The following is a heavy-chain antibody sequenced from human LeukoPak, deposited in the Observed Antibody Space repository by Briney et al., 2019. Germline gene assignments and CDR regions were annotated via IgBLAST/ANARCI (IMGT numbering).Heavy chain of an antibody. J-gene: IGHJ4*02. CDR1: GFTFSSYG. Sequence: VGSLRLSCAASGFTFSSYGMHWVRQAPGKGLEWVAFIRFDGSYKDYADSVKGRFTISRDKSKNTLYLQMNSLRAEDTAVYYCASLYGDYFDYWGQGTLVTVSS. V-gene: IGHV3-30*02. D-gene: IGHD4-17*01. CDR3: ASLYGDYFDY. CDR2: IRFDGSYK.